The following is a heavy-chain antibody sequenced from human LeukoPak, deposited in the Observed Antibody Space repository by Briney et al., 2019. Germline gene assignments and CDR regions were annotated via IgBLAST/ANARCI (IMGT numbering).Heavy chain of an antibody. CDR2: ISSDGGNK. CDR1: GFTFSSYG. Sequence: GGSLRLSCAASGFTFSSYGMHWVRQAPGKGLEWVAVISSDGGNKYYADSVKGRFTISRVNSKNTLYLQMNSLRAEDTAVYYCATTRYGDYRRFDYWGQGTLVTVSS. D-gene: IGHD4-17*01. V-gene: IGHV3-30*03. J-gene: IGHJ4*02. CDR3: ATTRYGDYRRFDY.